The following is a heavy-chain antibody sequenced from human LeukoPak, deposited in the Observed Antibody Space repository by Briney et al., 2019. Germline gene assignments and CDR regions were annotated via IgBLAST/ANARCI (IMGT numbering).Heavy chain of an antibody. D-gene: IGHD3-10*01. J-gene: IGHJ4*02. CDR1: GGSFSGYY. CDR3: ARDSYGSGSVDY. CDR2: INHSGST. V-gene: IGHV4-34*01. Sequence: PSETLSLTCAVYGGSFSGYYWSWIRQPPGKGLEWIGEINHSGSTYYNPSLKSRVTISVDTSKNQFSLKLSSVTAADTAVYYCARDSYGSGSVDYWGQGTLVTVSS.